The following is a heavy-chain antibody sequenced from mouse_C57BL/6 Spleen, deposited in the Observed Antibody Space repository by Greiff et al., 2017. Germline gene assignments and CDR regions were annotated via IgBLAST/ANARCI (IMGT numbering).Heavy chain of an antibody. CDR1: GFTFNTYA. V-gene: IGHV10-3*01. CDR3: VRGGKGYFDV. D-gene: IGHD1-3*01. J-gene: IGHJ1*03. CDR2: IRSKGSNYAT. Sequence: EVQLVESGGGLVQPKGSLKLSCAASGFTFNTYAMHWVRQAPGKGLEWVARIRSKGSNYATYYADSVKDRFTISRDDSQSMLYLQMNNLKTEDTAMYYCVRGGKGYFDVWGTGTTVTVSS.